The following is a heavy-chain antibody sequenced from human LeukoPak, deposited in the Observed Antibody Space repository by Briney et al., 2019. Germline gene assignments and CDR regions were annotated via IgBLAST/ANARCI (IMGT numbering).Heavy chain of an antibody. J-gene: IGHJ5*02. CDR3: ARVLWFGESNWFDP. CDR1: GGSISSYY. D-gene: IGHD3-10*01. Sequence: SETLSLTCTVSGGSISSYYWSWIRQPPGEGLEWIGYIYYSGSTNYNPSLKSRVTISVDTSKNQFSLKLSSATAADTAVYYCARVLWFGESNWFDPWGQGTLVTVS. CDR2: IYYSGST. V-gene: IGHV4-59*01.